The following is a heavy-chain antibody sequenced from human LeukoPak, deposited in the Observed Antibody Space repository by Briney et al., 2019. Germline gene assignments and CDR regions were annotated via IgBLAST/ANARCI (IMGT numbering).Heavy chain of an antibody. Sequence: GGSLRLSCAASGFTFSRYWMHWVRQAPGKGPVWVSRIRSDGSSALSADSVRGRFTISRDNADNTLYLQLNSLRAEDTAVYYCARVSFCPRCHFDYWGQGTLVTVSS. V-gene: IGHV3-74*03. J-gene: IGHJ4*02. CDR2: IRSDGSSA. D-gene: IGHD2/OR15-2a*01. CDR3: ARVSFCPRCHFDY. CDR1: GFTFSRYW.